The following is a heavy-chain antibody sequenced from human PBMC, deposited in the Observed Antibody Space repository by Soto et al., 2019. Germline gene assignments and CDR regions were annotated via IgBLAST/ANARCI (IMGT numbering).Heavy chain of an antibody. J-gene: IGHJ4*02. CDR1: GASMSSGDHY. CDR2: IYYSGTT. V-gene: IGHV4-30-4*01. CDR3: ASYYDSSGPTFDY. Sequence: TCTVSGASMSSGDHYWSWIRQPPGKGLEYIGYIYYSGTTYYNPSLQSRVTISVDTSKNQFSLELSSATAADTAVYYCASYYDSSGPTFDYRGQGTLGTVSS. D-gene: IGHD3-22*01.